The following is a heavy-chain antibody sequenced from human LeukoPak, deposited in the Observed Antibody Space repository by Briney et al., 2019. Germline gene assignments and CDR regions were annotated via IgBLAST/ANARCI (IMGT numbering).Heavy chain of an antibody. V-gene: IGHV4-4*07. CDR1: GGSISTYY. CDR2: IHSSGTT. J-gene: IGHJ4*02. D-gene: IGHD2-2*01. CDR3: GRLNLPAVSGAFDY. Sequence: SETLSLTCTVSGGSISTYYWIWIRQPAGKGLEWIGRIHSSGTTHYNPSLRRRVTLSIDTSKNQFSLKLSSVTAADTAVYYCGRLNLPAVSGAFDYWGQGTLVTVSS.